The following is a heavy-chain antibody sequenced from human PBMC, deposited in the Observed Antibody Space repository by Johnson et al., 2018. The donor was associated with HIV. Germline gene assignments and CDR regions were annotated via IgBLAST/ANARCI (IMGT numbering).Heavy chain of an antibody. CDR2: ISYDGSNK. Sequence: QVRLVESGGGVVQPGRSLRLSCAASGFTFSSYGMHWVRQAPGKGLEWVAVISYDGSNKYYADSVKGRFTISRDNSKNTLYLQMNSLRAEDTAVYYCAKGFFELDDAFDIWGQGTMVTVSS. CDR1: GFTFSSYG. J-gene: IGHJ3*02. CDR3: AKGFFELDDAFDI. V-gene: IGHV3-30*18. D-gene: IGHD3/OR15-3a*01.